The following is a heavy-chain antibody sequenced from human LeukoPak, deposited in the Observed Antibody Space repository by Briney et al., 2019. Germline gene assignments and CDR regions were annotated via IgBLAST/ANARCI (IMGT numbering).Heavy chain of an antibody. CDR3: TTPLTPGGFDF. D-gene: IGHD2-15*01. Sequence: TGGSLRLSCAVSGFIVSNAWMGWARQAPGKWLEWVGRILSKTAGGTTDYAAPVRGRFTISRDDSKNTLYLQMNDLKTEDTAVYYCTTPLTPGGFDFWGLGTMVAVSS. CDR2: ILSKTAGGTT. V-gene: IGHV3-15*05. CDR1: GFIVSNAW. J-gene: IGHJ3*01.